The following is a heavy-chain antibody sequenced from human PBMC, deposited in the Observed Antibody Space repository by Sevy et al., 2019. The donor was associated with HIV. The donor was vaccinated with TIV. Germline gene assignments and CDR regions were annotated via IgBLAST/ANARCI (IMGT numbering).Heavy chain of an antibody. J-gene: IGHJ4*02. CDR2: IMGKPSCGGP. V-gene: IGHV3-49*04. D-gene: IGHD2-21*01. Sequence: GSLRLSCIASGFTFCDYSMSWVRQASGEGLEWGAFIMGKPSCGGPKSAGSGKGGFTVSRDDSKNIAYLHMNNLKTEDTAVYYCARWSGSQSIFDYWGQGTVVTVSS. CDR1: GFTFCDYS. CDR3: ARWSGSQSIFDY.